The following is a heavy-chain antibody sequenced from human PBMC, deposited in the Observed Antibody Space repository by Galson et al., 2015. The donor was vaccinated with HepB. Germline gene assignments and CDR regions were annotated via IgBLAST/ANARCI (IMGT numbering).Heavy chain of an antibody. CDR1: GFTLSSYS. Sequence: SLRLSCAASGFTLSSYSMNWVRQAPGKGLEWVSYITSNSGTIYYADSVKGRFTISRDNAKNSLYLQMNSLRAEDTAVYYCARDGGIGYCSSTSCYGDYWGQGTLVTVSS. V-gene: IGHV3-48*04. CDR3: ARDGGIGYCSSTSCYGDY. D-gene: IGHD2-2*01. CDR2: ITSNSGTI. J-gene: IGHJ4*02.